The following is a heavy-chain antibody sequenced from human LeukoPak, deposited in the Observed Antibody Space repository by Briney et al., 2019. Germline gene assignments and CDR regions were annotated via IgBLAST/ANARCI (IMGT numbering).Heavy chain of an antibody. Sequence: GGSLRLSCAASGFTFSIYGMHWVRQAPGKGLEWVAVIWYDGSKKYNGDSVKGRFTISRDNSKNTLYLQMNSLRAEDTAVYYCARDTYDSNGYSYGIYWGQGTLVTVSS. CDR3: ARDTYDSNGYSYGIY. CDR1: GFTFSIYG. J-gene: IGHJ4*02. CDR2: IWYDGSKK. D-gene: IGHD3-22*01. V-gene: IGHV3-33*01.